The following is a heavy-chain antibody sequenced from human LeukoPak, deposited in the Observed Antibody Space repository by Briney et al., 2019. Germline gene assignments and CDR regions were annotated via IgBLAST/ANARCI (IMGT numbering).Heavy chain of an antibody. J-gene: IGHJ4*02. CDR1: GYTFTTYD. V-gene: IGHV1-8*01. CDR2: MNPNSGNT. Sequence: ASVKVSCKASGYTFTTYDINWVRQATGRGLEWMGWMNPNSGNTGYAQKFQGRVTMTRNTSISTAYMELSSLRSEDTAVYYCAKDLLWFGELGGSFDYWGQGTLVTVSS. CDR3: AKDLLWFGELGGSFDY. D-gene: IGHD3-10*01.